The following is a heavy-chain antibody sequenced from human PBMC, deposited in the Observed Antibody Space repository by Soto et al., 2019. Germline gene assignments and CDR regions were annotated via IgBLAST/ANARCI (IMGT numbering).Heavy chain of an antibody. CDR1: GGSISGDDYF. CDR2: IYYSGT. Sequence: QVQLQESGPGLVKPSQTLSLTCTVSGGSISGDDYFWSWIRQPPGKGLVGIGFIYYSGTYYNPTLKSRDTISTEKSRNQFTMQLSSVTGGEAAVYYWARAWTYWSTGSCYGTWGYGGQGTLFPVSS. J-gene: IGHJ4*02. CDR3: ARAWTYWSTGSCYGTWGY. V-gene: IGHV4-30-4*01. D-gene: IGHD2-15*01.